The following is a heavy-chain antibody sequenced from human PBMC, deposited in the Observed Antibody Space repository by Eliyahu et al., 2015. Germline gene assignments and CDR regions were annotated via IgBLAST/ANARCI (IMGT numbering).Heavy chain of an antibody. Sequence: EVQLVESGGGLVQPGGSLXLSXAASGFXXXGSAXHWVRQASGKGLEWVGRIRSKANSYATAYAASVKGRFTISRDDSKNTAYLQMNSLKTEDTAVYYCTGAGYLVSGGMDVWGQGTTVTVSS. D-gene: IGHD3-10*01. V-gene: IGHV3-73*01. CDR3: TGAGYLVSGGMDV. CDR2: IRSKANSYAT. CDR1: GFXXXGSA. J-gene: IGHJ6*02.